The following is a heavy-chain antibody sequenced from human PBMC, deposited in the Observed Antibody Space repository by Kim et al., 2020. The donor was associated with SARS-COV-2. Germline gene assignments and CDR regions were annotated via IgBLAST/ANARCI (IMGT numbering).Heavy chain of an antibody. V-gene: IGHV3-43*01. J-gene: IGHJ5*02. CDR3: AKDVLYYYDSMA. D-gene: IGHD3-22*01. CDR2: ISWDGGST. Sequence: GGSLRLSCAASGFTFDDYTMHWVRQAPGKGLEWVSLISWDGGSTYYADSVKGRFTISRDNSKNSLYLQMNSLRTEDTALYYCAKDVLYYYDSMAWGQGTLVTVSS. CDR1: GFTFDDYT.